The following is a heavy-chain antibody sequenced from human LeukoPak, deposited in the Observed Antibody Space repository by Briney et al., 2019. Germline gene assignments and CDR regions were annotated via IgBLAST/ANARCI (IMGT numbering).Heavy chain of an antibody. CDR1: GGSISSSSYY. Sequence: PSETLSLTCTVSGGSISSSSYYWGWIRQPPGKGLEWIGIIYYSGSTYYNPSLKSRVTISVDTSKNQCSLKLSSVTAADTAVYYCVPAAPFDPWGQGTLVTVSS. D-gene: IGHD2-2*01. V-gene: IGHV4-39*07. CDR3: VPAAPFDP. CDR2: IYYSGST. J-gene: IGHJ5*02.